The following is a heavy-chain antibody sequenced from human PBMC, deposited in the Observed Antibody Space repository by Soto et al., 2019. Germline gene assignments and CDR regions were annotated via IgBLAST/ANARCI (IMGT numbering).Heavy chain of an antibody. CDR3: ARVVGATNYYYCGMDV. CDR2: ISAYNGNT. CDR1: GYTFTSYG. Sequence: ASVKVSCKASGYTFTSYGISWVRQAPGQGLEWMGWISAYNGNTNYAQKLQGRVTMTTDTSTSTAYMELRSLRSDDTAVYYCARVVGATNYYYCGMDVWGQGTTVTVSS. V-gene: IGHV1-18*01. D-gene: IGHD1-26*01. J-gene: IGHJ6*02.